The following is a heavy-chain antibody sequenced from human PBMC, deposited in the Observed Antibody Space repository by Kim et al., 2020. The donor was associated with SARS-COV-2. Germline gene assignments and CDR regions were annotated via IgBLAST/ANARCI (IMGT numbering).Heavy chain of an antibody. Sequence: GGSLRLSCAASGFTFSSYSMNWVRQAPGKGLEWVSSISSSSSYIYYADSVKGRFTISRDNAKNSLYLQMNSLRAEDTAVYYCARDNMVRGVIITENHYYYYYGMDVWGQGTTVTVSS. D-gene: IGHD3-10*01. CDR3: ARDNMVRGVIITENHYYYYYGMDV. V-gene: IGHV3-21*01. CDR2: ISSSSSYI. J-gene: IGHJ6*02. CDR1: GFTFSSYS.